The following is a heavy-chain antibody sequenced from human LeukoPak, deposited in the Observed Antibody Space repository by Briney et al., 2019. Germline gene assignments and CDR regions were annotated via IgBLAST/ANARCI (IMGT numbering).Heavy chain of an antibody. CDR3: AKADTSGWFYDAFDM. CDR2: ISWNSGSI. D-gene: IGHD6-19*01. J-gene: IGHJ3*02. Sequence: PGGSLRLSCAASGFTFDDYAMHWVRQAPGKGLEWVSGISWNSGSIGYADSVKGRFTISRDNAKNSLYLQMNSLRAEDMALYYCAKADTSGWFYDAFDMWGQGTMVTVSS. CDR1: GFTFDDYA. V-gene: IGHV3-9*03.